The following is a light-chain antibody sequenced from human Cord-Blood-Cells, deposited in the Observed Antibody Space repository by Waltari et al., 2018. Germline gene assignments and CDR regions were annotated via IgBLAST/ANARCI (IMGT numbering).Light chain of an antibody. CDR3: SSYAGSNNVV. CDR1: SSDDGGDNY. CDR2: EVS. J-gene: IGLJ2*01. Sequence: QSSLTQPPSASGSPAQSVTISCTGTSSDDGGDNYVSWYQQHPGKAPKLMIYEVSKRPSGVPDRFSGSKSGNTASLTVSGLQAEDEADYYCSSYAGSNNVVFGGGTKLTVL. V-gene: IGLV2-8*01.